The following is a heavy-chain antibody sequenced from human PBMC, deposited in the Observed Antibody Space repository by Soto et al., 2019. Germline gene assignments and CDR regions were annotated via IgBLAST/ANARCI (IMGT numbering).Heavy chain of an antibody. CDR3: ARGNHRWLQLWYFDL. D-gene: IGHD5-12*01. CDR2: IIPIFGTV. Sequence: QVPLVQSGAEVKQPGSSVKVSCKASGGTFSNYPISWVRQAPGQGLEWMGGIIPIFGTVNYAQKFQGRVTITADESTSTAYMELSSLRSEDTAVYYCARGNHRWLQLWYFDLWGRGTLVTVSS. V-gene: IGHV1-69*12. CDR1: GGTFSNYP. J-gene: IGHJ2*01.